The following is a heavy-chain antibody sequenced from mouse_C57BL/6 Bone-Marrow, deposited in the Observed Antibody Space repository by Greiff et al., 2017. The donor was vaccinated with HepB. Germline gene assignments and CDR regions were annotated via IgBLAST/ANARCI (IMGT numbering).Heavy chain of an antibody. V-gene: IGHV1-69*01. J-gene: IGHJ2*01. CDR2: IDPSDSYT. Sequence: QVQLQQPGAVLVMPGASVKLSCKASGYTFTSYWMHWVKQRPGQGLEWIGEIDPSDSYTNYNQKFKGKSTLTVDKSSSTAYMQLSSLTSEDSAVYYCARRALDYWGQGTTLTVSS. CDR1: GYTFTSYW. CDR3: ARRALDY. D-gene: IGHD3-1*01.